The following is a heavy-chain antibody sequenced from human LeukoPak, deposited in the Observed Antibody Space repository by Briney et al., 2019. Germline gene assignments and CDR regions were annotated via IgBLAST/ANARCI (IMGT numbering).Heavy chain of an antibody. CDR2: FDPEDGET. CDR1: GYTLIELS. D-gene: IGHD2-2*01. V-gene: IGHV1-24*01. J-gene: IGHJ4*02. CDR3: ATDLGCSSTSCSDY. Sequence: ASVKVSCKVSGYTLIELSMHWVRQAPGKGLEWMGGFDPEDGETIYAQKFQGRVTMTEDISTDTAYMELSSLRSEDTAVYYCATDLGCSSTSCSDYWGQGTLVTVSS.